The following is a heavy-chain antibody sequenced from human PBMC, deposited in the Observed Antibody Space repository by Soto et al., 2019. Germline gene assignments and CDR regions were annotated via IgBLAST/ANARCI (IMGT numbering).Heavy chain of an antibody. Sequence: QVQLVESGGGVVQPGRSLRLSCAASGFTFSSYGMHWVRQAPGKGLEWVAVISYDGSNKYYADSVKGRFTISRDNSKNTLYLQMNSLRAEDTAVYYFARSPYSVSYLAYFDYWGQGTRVTVSS. CDR3: ARSPYSVSYLAYFDY. CDR2: ISYDGSNK. V-gene: IGHV3-30*03. CDR1: GFTFSSYG. J-gene: IGHJ4*02. D-gene: IGHD1-26*01.